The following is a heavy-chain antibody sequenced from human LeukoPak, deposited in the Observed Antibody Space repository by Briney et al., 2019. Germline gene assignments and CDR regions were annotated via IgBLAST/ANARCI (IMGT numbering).Heavy chain of an antibody. CDR2: MNPNSGNT. Sequence: ASVKVSCKASGYTFTSYDINWVRQATGQGLEWMGWMNPNSGNTGYAQKFQGRVTMTRNTSISTAYMELSSLRSEDTAVYYCAAGYYDSSGYYRLDAFDIWGQGTMVTVSS. V-gene: IGHV1-8*01. J-gene: IGHJ3*02. CDR1: GYTFTSYD. D-gene: IGHD3-22*01. CDR3: AAGYYDSSGYYRLDAFDI.